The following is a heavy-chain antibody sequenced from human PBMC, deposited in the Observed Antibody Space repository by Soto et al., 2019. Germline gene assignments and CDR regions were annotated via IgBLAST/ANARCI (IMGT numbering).Heavy chain of an antibody. V-gene: IGHV3-9*01. J-gene: IGHJ4*02. CDR2: ISWNSGSI. D-gene: IGHD3-22*01. CDR3: AKAGGSSGYYPTVFDY. Sequence: DVQLVESGGGLVQPGRSLRLSCAASGFTFDDYAMHWVRQAPGKGLEWVSGISWNSGSIGYADSVKGRFTISRDNAKNSLYLQMNSLRAEDTALYYCAKAGGSSGYYPTVFDYWGQGTLVTVSS. CDR1: GFTFDDYA.